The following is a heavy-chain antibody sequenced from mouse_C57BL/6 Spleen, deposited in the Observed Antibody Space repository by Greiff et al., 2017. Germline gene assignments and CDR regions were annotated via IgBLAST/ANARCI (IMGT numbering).Heavy chain of an antibody. CDR3: ARRDGYYVYAMDY. J-gene: IGHJ4*01. CDR2: IYPGSGNT. Sequence: QVQLQQSGAELVRPGASVKLSCKASGYTFTDYYINWVKQRPGQGLEWIARIYPGSGNTYYNEKFKGKATLTAEKSSSTAYMQLSSLTSEDSAVYFCARRDGYYVYAMDYWGQGTSVTVSS. V-gene: IGHV1-76*01. D-gene: IGHD2-3*01. CDR1: GYTFTDYY.